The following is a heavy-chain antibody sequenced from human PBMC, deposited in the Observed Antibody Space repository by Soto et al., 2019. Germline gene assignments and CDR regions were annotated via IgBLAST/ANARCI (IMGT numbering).Heavy chain of an antibody. CDR2: IYYSGST. CDR1: GVSIISGGYY. CDR3: ASVRGGAFAC. D-gene: IGHD3-10*01. Sequence: SETLSLTCTVSGVSIISGGYYWSLIRQHPGKGLEWIGYIYYSGSTYYNPSLKSRVTISVDTSKNQFSPKLSSVTAADTAVYYCASVRGGAFACWAQGTTVPVAS. J-gene: IGHJ3*01. V-gene: IGHV4-31*03.